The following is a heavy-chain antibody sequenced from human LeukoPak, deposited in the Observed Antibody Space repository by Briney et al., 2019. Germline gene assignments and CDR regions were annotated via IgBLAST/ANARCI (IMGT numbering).Heavy chain of an antibody. D-gene: IGHD1-26*01. CDR3: ARDPSGSYCRDCDAFDI. Sequence: SVKVSCKASGGTFSSYAISWVRQAPGQGLEWMGGIIPIFGTANYAQKFQGRVTITADKSTSTAYMELSSLRSEDTAVYYCARDPSGSYCRDCDAFDIWGQGTMVTVSS. CDR1: GGTFSSYA. V-gene: IGHV1-69*06. J-gene: IGHJ3*02. CDR2: IIPIFGTA.